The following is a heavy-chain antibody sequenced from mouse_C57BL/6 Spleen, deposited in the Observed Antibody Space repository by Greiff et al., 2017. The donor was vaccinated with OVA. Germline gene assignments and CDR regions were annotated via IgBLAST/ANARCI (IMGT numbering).Heavy chain of an antibody. CDR2: IWSDGST. Sequence: VQRVESGPGLVAPSQSLSITCTVSGFSLTSYGVHWVRQPPGKGLEWLVVIWSDGSTTYNSALKSRLSISKDNSKSQVFLKMNSLQTDDTAMYYCARSIYYYGSSYLYYAMDDWGQGTSVTVSS. J-gene: IGHJ4*01. CDR3: ARSIYYYGSSYLYYAMDD. V-gene: IGHV2-6*03. D-gene: IGHD1-1*01. CDR1: GFSLTSYG.